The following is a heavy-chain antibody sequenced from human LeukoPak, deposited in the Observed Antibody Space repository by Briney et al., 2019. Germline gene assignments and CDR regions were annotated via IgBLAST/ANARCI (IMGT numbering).Heavy chain of an antibody. J-gene: IGHJ4*02. CDR3: GRKAGDCGGGICYSIDY. Sequence: SVKVSCKASGYTFTGYYMHWVRQAPGQGLEWMGGIIPIFGTANYAQNFQGRVTITTDESTSTAYMEVSSLRSEDTAVYYCGRKAGDCGGGICYSIDYWGQGTLVTVSS. CDR2: IIPIFGTA. CDR1: GYTFTGYY. D-gene: IGHD2-15*01. V-gene: IGHV1-69*05.